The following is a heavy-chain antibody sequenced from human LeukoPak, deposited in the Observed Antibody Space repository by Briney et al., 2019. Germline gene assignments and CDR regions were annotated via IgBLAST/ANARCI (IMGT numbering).Heavy chain of an antibody. CDR3: ARDIDAFDI. V-gene: IGHV4-59*12. CDR2: IYYSGST. Sequence: KPSETLSLTCTVSGGSISSYYWSWIRQPPGKGLEWIGYIYYSGSTNYNPSLKSRVTISVDTSKNQFSLKLSSVTAADTAMYYCARDIDAFDIWGQGTMVTVSS. J-gene: IGHJ3*02. CDR1: GGSISSYY.